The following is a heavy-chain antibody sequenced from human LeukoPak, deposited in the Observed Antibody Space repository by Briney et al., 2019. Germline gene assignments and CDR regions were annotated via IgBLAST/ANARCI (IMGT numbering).Heavy chain of an antibody. Sequence: GGSLRLSCAASVYIFSSFAMTWVRQAPGKGLDWVSSISDTGGSTYYADSVKGRFTISRDNSKNTLYLQMNSLRAEDTAIYYCAKGARDYYYNMDVWGQGTTVTVSS. V-gene: IGHV3-23*01. CDR2: ISDTGGST. CDR3: AKGARDYYYNMDV. J-gene: IGHJ6*02. CDR1: VYIFSSFA.